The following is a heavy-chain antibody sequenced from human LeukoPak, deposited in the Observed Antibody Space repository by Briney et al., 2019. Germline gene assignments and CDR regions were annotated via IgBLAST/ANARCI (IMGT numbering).Heavy chain of an antibody. CDR3: ARQRRYCSGATCYSGHDY. D-gene: IGHD2-15*01. J-gene: IGHJ4*02. CDR2: IYSGGST. Sequence: GGSLRLSCAASGFTVSSNYLSWVRQAPGKGLEWVSIIYSGGSTYYADSVKGRFTISRENSKNTLYLQMNSLRAEDTAVYYCARQRRYCSGATCYSGHDYWGQGTLVIVSS. CDR1: GFTVSSNY. V-gene: IGHV3-53*01.